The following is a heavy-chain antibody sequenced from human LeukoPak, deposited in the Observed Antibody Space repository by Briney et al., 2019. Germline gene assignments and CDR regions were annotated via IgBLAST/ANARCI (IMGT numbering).Heavy chain of an antibody. CDR2: ISYSGNT. CDR3: AKWKYSNSGIDDY. CDR1: GGSITSGGYF. Sequence: SQTLSLTCTVSGGSITSGGYFWSWIRQHPGKGLEWIGYISYSGNTYYNPSLKSRLTISVDTFKNQFSLKLSSVTAADTAVYYCAKWKYSNSGIDDYWGQGTLVTVSS. J-gene: IGHJ4*02. D-gene: IGHD6-6*01. V-gene: IGHV4-31*03.